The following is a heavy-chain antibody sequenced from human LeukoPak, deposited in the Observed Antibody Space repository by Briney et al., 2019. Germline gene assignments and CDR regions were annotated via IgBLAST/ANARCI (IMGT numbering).Heavy chain of an antibody. CDR3: AREHSGSYYYMDV. CDR1: GFTFSSYS. V-gene: IGHV3-21*01. Sequence: GGSLRLSCAASGFTFSSYSMNWVRQAPGKGLEGVSSISSSSSYIYYADSVKGRFTISRDNAKNSLYLQMNSLRAEDTAVYYCAREHSGSYYYMDVWGKGTTVTVSS. J-gene: IGHJ6*03. CDR2: ISSSSSYI. D-gene: IGHD1-26*01.